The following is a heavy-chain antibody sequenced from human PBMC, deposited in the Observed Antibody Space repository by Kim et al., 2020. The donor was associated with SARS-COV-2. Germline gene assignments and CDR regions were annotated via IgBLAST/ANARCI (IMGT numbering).Heavy chain of an antibody. V-gene: IGHV4-59*08. CDR2: IYYSGST. CDR3: ARRALGYCSGGRCHDAIDP. J-gene: IGHJ5*02. CDR1: GGSISSYY. D-gene: IGHD2-15*01. Sequence: SETLSLTCTASGGSISSYYWSWIRQPPGKGLEWIGYIYYSGSTDYNPSLKSRVTISVDTSKNQFSLKLSSVTAADTAVYYCARRALGYCSGGRCHDAIDPGGQGTLVTVSS.